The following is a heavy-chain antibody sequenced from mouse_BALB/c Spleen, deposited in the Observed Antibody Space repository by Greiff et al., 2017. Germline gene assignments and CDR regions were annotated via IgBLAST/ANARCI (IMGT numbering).Heavy chain of an antibody. J-gene: IGHJ1*01. CDR1: GYTFTSYW. CDR3: TRGDTTNWYFDV. D-gene: IGHD1-1*01. V-gene: IGHV1-5*01. CDR2: IYPGNSDT. Sequence: VQLQQSGTVLARPGASVKMSCKASGYTFTSYWMHWVKQRPGQGLEWIGAIYPGNSDTSYNQKFKGKAKLTAVTSTSTAYMELSSLTNEDSAVYYCTRGDTTNWYFDVWGEGTTVTVSS.